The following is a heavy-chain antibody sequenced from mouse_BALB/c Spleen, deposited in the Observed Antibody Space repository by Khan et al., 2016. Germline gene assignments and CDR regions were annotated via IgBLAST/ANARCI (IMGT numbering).Heavy chain of an antibody. CDR2: IYPGDGDT. V-gene: IGHV1-80*01. CDR1: GYAFSGYW. J-gene: IGHJ3*01. Sequence: QVQLKQSGAELVRPGSSVKISCKASGYAFSGYWMNWVKQRPGQGLEWIGQIYPGDGDTNYNGKFKGKATLTADKSSSTAYMQLSSLTSEDSAVYFCASSTPFASWGQGTLVTVSA. CDR3: ASSTPFAS.